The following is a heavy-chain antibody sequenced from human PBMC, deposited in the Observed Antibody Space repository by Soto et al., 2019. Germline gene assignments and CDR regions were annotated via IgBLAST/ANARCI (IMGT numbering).Heavy chain of an antibody. CDR1: GYTFTGYY. CDR3: ASPSYTGSHYDFDY. V-gene: IGHV1-2*02. CDR2: INPNSGGT. Sequence: VKVSCKASGYTFTGYYMHWVRQAPGQGLEWMGWINPNSGGTNYAQKFQGRVTMTRDTSISTAYMELSRLGSGDTAVYYCASPSYTGSHYDFDYWGQGTLVTVSS. D-gene: IGHD1-26*01. J-gene: IGHJ4*02.